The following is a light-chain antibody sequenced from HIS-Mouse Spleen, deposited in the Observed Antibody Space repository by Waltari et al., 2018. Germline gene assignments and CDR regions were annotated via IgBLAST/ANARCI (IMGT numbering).Light chain of an antibody. V-gene: IGKV4-1*01. Sequence: DIVMTQSPDSLAASLGERAPINWKSSQSVLYSSNNKNYLAWYQQKPGPPPKLLIYWASTRESGVPDRFSGSGSGTDFTLTISSLQAEDVAVYYCQQYYSTPPRTFGQGAKVEIK. CDR1: QSVLYSSNNKNY. CDR3: QQYYSTPPRT. J-gene: IGKJ1*01. CDR2: WAS.